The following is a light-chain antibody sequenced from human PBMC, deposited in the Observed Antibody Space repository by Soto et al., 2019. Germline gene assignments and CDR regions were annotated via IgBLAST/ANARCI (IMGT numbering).Light chain of an antibody. V-gene: IGKV1-5*01. CDR3: QQYNSYSGT. CDR1: QSISSW. CDR2: DAS. J-gene: IGKJ1*01. Sequence: DIQMTQSPSTLSASVGDRVTITCRASQSISSWLAWYQQKPGKAPKLLIYDASSLESGVPSRFSGSGSGTEFTPTISSLQPDDFAPYYCQQYNSYSGTFGQGTKVEIK.